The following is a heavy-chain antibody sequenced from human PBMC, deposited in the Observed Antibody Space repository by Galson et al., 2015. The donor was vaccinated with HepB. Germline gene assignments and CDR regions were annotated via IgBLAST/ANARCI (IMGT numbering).Heavy chain of an antibody. CDR3: ARRYYDSSGYFNYYYYGMDV. J-gene: IGHJ6*02. D-gene: IGHD3-22*01. CDR1: GFTFSSYA. V-gene: IGHV3-30*04. CDR2: ISYDGNNK. Sequence: SLRLSCAASGFTFSSYAMHWVRQAPGKGLEWVAVISYDGNNKYYADSVKGRFTISRDNSKNTLYLQMNSLRAEDTAVYYCARRYYDSSGYFNYYYYGMDVWGQGTTVTVSS.